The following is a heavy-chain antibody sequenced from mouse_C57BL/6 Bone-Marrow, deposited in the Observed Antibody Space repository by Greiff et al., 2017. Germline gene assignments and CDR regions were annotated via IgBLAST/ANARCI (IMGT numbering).Heavy chain of an antibody. CDR3: TTRGLYYGNYGFDY. Sequence: EVQLQQSGAELVRPGASVKLSCTASGFNIKDDYMHWVKQRPEQGLEWIGWIDPENGDTEYASKFQGKATITADTSSNTAYLQLSSLTSEDTAVYYCTTRGLYYGNYGFDYWGQGTTLTVSS. V-gene: IGHV14-4*01. CDR1: GFNIKDDY. D-gene: IGHD2-1*01. CDR2: IDPENGDT. J-gene: IGHJ2*01.